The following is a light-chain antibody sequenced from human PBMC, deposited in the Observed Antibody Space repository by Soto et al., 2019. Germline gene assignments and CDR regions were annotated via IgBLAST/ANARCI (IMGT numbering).Light chain of an antibody. CDR2: EGT. CDR3: CSYAGSRTVV. Sequence: QSALTQPASVSGSPGQSITVSCTGTSSDVGAYNLVSWYQQHPGKAPRLIIYEGTKRPSGTSDRFSGSKSDNTASLTISGLRAEDEAHYHCCSYAGSRTVVFGGGTKLTVL. J-gene: IGLJ3*02. CDR1: SSDVGAYNL. V-gene: IGLV2-23*01.